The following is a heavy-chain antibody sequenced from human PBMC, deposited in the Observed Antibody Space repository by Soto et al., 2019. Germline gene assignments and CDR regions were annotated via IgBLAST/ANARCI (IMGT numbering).Heavy chain of an antibody. Sequence: PSETLSLTCTVSGGSISSYYWSWIRQPPGKGLEWIGYIYYSGSTNYNPSLKSRVTISVDTSKNQFSLKLSSVTAADTAVYYCARGDRDYYGSGSYPDYYYYYGMDVWGQGTTVTVS. CDR3: ARGDRDYYGSGSYPDYYYYYGMDV. J-gene: IGHJ6*02. CDR2: IYYSGST. V-gene: IGHV4-59*01. D-gene: IGHD3-10*01. CDR1: GGSISSYY.